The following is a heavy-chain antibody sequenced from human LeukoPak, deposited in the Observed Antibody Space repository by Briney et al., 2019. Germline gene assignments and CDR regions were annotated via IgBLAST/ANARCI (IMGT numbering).Heavy chain of an antibody. V-gene: IGHV4-34*01. CDR2: INHSGST. CDR3: ARGRNPYYYGSGSSYYFDY. Sequence: PSETLSLTCAVYGGXFSGYYWSWIRQPPGKGLEWIGEINHSGSTNYNPSLKSRVTISVDTSKNQFSLKLSSVTAADTAVYYCARGRNPYYYGSGSSYYFDYWGQGTLVTVSS. J-gene: IGHJ4*02. CDR1: GGXFSGYY. D-gene: IGHD3-10*01.